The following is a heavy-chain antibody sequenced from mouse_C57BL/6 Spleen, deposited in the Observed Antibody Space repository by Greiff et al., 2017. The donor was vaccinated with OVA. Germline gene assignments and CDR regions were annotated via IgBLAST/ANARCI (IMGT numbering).Heavy chain of an antibody. Sequence: QVQLQQPGAELVKPGASVKLSCKASGYTFTSYWMHWVKQRPGRGLEWIGRIDPNSGGTKYNEKFKSKATLTVDKPSSTAYMQLSSLTSEDSAVYYGARGLWSYDYDPYYFDCWGKGTTLTVSS. J-gene: IGHJ2*01. CDR3: ARGLWSYDYDPYYFDC. V-gene: IGHV1-72*01. D-gene: IGHD2-4*01. CDR2: IDPNSGGT. CDR1: GYTFTSYW.